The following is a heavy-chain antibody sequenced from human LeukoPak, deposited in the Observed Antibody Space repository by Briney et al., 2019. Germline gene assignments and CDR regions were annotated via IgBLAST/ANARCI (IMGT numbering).Heavy chain of an antibody. CDR2: ISYDGSNK. J-gene: IGHJ4*02. V-gene: IGHV3-30-3*01. CDR3: ARGPYSGYDSPTKALAYFDY. Sequence: PGGSLRLSCAASGFTFSSYAMRWVRQAPGKGLEWVAVISYDGSNKYYADSVKGRFTISRDNSKNTLYLQMNSLRAEDTAVYYCARGPYSGYDSPTKALAYFDYWGQGTLVTVSS. CDR1: GFTFSSYA. D-gene: IGHD5-12*01.